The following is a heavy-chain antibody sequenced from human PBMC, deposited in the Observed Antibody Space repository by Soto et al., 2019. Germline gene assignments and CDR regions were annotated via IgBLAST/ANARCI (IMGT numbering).Heavy chain of an antibody. Sequence: VQLVQSGAEVKKPGSSVKVSCKASGGTFSSYAISWVRQAPGQGLEWVSAISTSGGSTYYADSVKGRFTISRDNSKNTLYLQMNSLRAEDTAVYYCAKKAGYSGYDPFDYWGQGTLVTVSS. CDR2: ISTSGGST. J-gene: IGHJ4*02. D-gene: IGHD5-12*01. CDR1: GGTFSSYA. V-gene: IGHV3-23*04. CDR3: AKKAGYSGYDPFDY.